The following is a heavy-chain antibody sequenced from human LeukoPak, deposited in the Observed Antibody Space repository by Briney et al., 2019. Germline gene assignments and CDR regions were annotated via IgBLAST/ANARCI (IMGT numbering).Heavy chain of an antibody. V-gene: IGHV3-74*01. CDR1: GFTFSRYW. CDR2: INSDGSST. Sequence: PGGSLRLSCAASGFTFSRYWMHWVRQGPGKGLVWVSRINSDGSSTSYADSVKGRFTISRDNSKNTLFLQMNSLRPDDTAVYYCAKRGHYSLNWYHYFDYWGQGTLVTVSS. CDR3: AKRGHYSLNWYHYFDY. D-gene: IGHD6-13*01. J-gene: IGHJ4*02.